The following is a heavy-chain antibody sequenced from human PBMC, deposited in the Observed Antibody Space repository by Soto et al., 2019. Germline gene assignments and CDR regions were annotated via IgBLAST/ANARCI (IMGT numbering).Heavy chain of an antibody. J-gene: IGHJ4*02. CDR1: GFTVSSYH. Sequence: EVQLVESGGGLGQPGGSLRLSCEASGFTVSSYHMRWVRQAPGKGLEWASIIYSAGSADFADPVKGRFTISRDNSKNTLYLQMSSLRAEDTAVYYCTRVYSSSYHYCDYWGQGTLVTVSS. CDR3: TRVYSSSYHYCDY. D-gene: IGHD6-13*01. V-gene: IGHV3-66*01. CDR2: IYSAGSA.